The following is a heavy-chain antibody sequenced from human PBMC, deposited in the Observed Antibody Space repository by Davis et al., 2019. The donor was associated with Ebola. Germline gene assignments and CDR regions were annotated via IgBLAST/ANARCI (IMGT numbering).Heavy chain of an antibody. CDR3: AREGYYERYGMDV. V-gene: IGHV3-53*01. J-gene: IGHJ6*02. Sequence: PGGSLRLSCVASGFIVSKNYMSWVRQAPGKGLAWVSVIYSGGSTYYADSVKGRFTISRDNSKNTLYLQMNSLRAEDTAVYYCAREGYYERYGMDVWGQGTTVTVSS. CDR2: IYSGGST. D-gene: IGHD3-22*01. CDR1: GFIVSKNY.